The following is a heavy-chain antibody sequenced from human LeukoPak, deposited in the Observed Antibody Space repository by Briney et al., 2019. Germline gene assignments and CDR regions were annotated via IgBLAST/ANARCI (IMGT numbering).Heavy chain of an antibody. Sequence: GASVKVSCKASGYTFTTFGINWLRQAPGRGLEWMGWINTKTGNPTYDQGFTGRFVFSLDTSVSTAYLEISSLKAEDTAIYFCAKDPPYTSTWPDALDAWGQGTMVTVSS. CDR1: GYTFTTFG. D-gene: IGHD6-13*01. CDR2: INTKTGNP. CDR3: AKDPPYTSTWPDALDA. V-gene: IGHV7-4-1*02. J-gene: IGHJ3*01.